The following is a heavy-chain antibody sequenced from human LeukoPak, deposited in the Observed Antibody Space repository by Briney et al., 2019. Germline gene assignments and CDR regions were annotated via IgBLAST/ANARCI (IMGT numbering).Heavy chain of an antibody. J-gene: IGHJ5*02. V-gene: IGHV3-30*02. Sequence: QAGGSLRLSCAASGFTFSSYGMHWVRQAPGKGLEWVAFIRYDGSNKYYADSVKGRFTISRDNSKNTLYLQMNSLRAEDTAVYYCAREGYYDTLTGHNWFDPWGQGTLVTVSS. CDR1: GFTFSSYG. CDR2: IRYDGSNK. CDR3: AREGYYDTLTGHNWFDP. D-gene: IGHD3-9*01.